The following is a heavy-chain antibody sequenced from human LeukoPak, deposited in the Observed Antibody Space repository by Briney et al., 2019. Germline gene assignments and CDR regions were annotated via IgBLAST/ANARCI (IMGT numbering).Heavy chain of an antibody. J-gene: IGHJ3*02. CDR1: GFTFSTYA. V-gene: IGHV3-30*04. Sequence: PGRSLRLSCAASGFTFSTYAIHWVRQAPGKGLEWVAVISFDGVNTFYADSVKGRFTISRDNAKNSLYLQMNSLRAEDTAVYYCARMYSDSSGYDHDALDIWGQGTMVTVSS. CDR3: ARMYSDSSGYDHDALDI. D-gene: IGHD3-22*01. CDR2: ISFDGVNT.